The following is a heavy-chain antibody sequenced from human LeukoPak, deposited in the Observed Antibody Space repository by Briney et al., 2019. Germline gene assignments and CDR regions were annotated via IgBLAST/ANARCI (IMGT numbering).Heavy chain of an antibody. J-gene: IGHJ5*02. Sequence: GGSLRLSCAASGFTFSTYAMSWVRQAPGKGLEWVSAISGSGGSTYYADSVKGRFTISRDNSKNTLYLQMNSLRAEDTAVYTCAKEQTYYYGSGSHNWFDPWGQGTLVTVSS. CDR1: GFTFSTYA. CDR3: AKEQTYYYGSGSHNWFDP. CDR2: ISGSGGST. V-gene: IGHV3-23*01. D-gene: IGHD3-10*01.